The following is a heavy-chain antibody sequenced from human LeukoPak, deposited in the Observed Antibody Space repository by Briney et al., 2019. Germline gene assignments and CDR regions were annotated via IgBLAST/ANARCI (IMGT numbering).Heavy chain of an antibody. CDR3: ARDQGYVSSGYPAFYY. CDR2: ISAYNGNT. D-gene: IGHD3-22*01. J-gene: IGHJ4*02. Sequence: ASVKVSCKASGYTFTSYGISWVRQAPGQGLEWMGWISAYNGNTNYAQKLQGRVTMTTDTSTSTAYMELRSLRSDDTAVYYCARDQGYVSSGYPAFYYWGQGTLVTVSS. V-gene: IGHV1-18*01. CDR1: GYTFTSYG.